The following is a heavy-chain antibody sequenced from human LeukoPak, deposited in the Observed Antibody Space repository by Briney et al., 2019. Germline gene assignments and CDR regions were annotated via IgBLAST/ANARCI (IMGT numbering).Heavy chain of an antibody. CDR2: ISCDGSNK. Sequence: GRSLRLSCAASGFTFSSYAMHWVRQAPGKGLERVAVISCDGSNKYYADSVKGRFTISRDNSKNTLYLQMNSLRAEDTAVYYCARDYGVIWGQGTMVTVSS. D-gene: IGHD4-17*01. CDR3: ARDYGVI. V-gene: IGHV3-30*04. J-gene: IGHJ3*02. CDR1: GFTFSSYA.